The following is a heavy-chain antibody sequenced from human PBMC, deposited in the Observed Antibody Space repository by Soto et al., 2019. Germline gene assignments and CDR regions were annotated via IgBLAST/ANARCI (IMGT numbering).Heavy chain of an antibody. CDR3: ARVIAEAPDYYDSSGYYDY. CDR1: GGSISSGGYY. J-gene: IGHJ4*02. D-gene: IGHD3-22*01. CDR2: IYYSGST. V-gene: IGHV4-31*03. Sequence: PSETLSLTCTVPGGSISSGGYYWSWIRQHPGKGLEWIGYIYYSGSTYYNPSLKSRVTISVDTSKNQFSLKLSSVTAADTAVYYCARVIAEAPDYYDSSGYYDYWGQGTLVTVSS.